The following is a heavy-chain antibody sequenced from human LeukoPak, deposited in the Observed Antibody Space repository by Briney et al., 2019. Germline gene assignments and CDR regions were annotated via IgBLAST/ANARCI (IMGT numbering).Heavy chain of an antibody. J-gene: IGHJ4*02. V-gene: IGHV3-21*05. CDR1: GFIFSSYS. Sequence: GGSLRLSCAASGFIFSSYSMNWVRQAPGKGLEWVSYISSSSSNMYYADSVKGRFTISRDNAKNSLYLQMNSLRAEDTAVYYCARDPAGPPDYWAREPWSPSPQ. D-gene: IGHD6-19*01. CDR3: ARDPAGPPDY. CDR2: ISSSSSNM.